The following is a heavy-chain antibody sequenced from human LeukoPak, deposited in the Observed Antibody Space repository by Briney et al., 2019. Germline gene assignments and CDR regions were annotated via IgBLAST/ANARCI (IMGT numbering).Heavy chain of an antibody. V-gene: IGHV1-18*01. CDR3: ARRLRRAGSAAFDI. D-gene: IGHD6-13*01. Sequence: ASVKVSCKASGYTFTSYGISWVRQAPGQGLEWMGWISAYNGNTNYAQKLQGRVTMTTDTSTSTAYMELSRLRSDDTAVYYCARRLRRAGSAAFDIWGQGTTVTVSS. CDR2: ISAYNGNT. J-gene: IGHJ3*02. CDR1: GYTFTSYG.